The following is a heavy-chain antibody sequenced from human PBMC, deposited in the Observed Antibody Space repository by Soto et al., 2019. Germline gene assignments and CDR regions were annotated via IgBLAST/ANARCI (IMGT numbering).Heavy chain of an antibody. J-gene: IGHJ4*02. CDR1: GDSISTYY. Sequence: QVQLQESGPGLVKPSETLSLTCTVSGDSISTYYWSWIRQIPGKGLEWIGFVYYSGTTHYNPSLQSRVTMSVDTSRNQFSLRLRSLTAADTAVYYCARDTKSWGGSFYYWGQGTLVTVSS. CDR3: ARDTKSWGGSFYY. D-gene: IGHD2-8*01. CDR2: VYYSGTT. V-gene: IGHV4-59*01.